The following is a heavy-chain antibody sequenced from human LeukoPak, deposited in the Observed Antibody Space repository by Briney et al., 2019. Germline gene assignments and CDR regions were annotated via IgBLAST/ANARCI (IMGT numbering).Heavy chain of an antibody. D-gene: IGHD5/OR15-5a*01. CDR3: ARAGGVSFVARWFDP. V-gene: IGHV1-18*01. J-gene: IGHJ5*02. CDR2: VSAYNGNT. CDR1: GYTFIYYR. Sequence: ASVKDSFKATGYTFIYYRFSWLRQAPGQGLEWLGRVSAYNGNTNYAQKFQGRVTMTTDTSTGIAYMELKSLRSDDTAVYYCARAGGVSFVARWFDPWGQGSLVTVSS.